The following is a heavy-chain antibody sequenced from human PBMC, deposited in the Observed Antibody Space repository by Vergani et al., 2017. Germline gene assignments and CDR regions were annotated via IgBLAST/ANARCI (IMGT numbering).Heavy chain of an antibody. J-gene: IGHJ5*02. CDR1: GYSFSIYW. CDR2: IYPGDSDT. D-gene: IGHD2-2*01. Sequence: EVQLVHSGAEVTKPGESLKISCKGSGYSFSIYWIGWVLEMPGKALEWMGIIYPGDSDTRYSPSFQGQVTISADKSISTAYLQWSSLNASDTAMYYCARQRSSTSSAWFEPWGQGTLVTVSS. CDR3: ARQRSSTSSAWFEP. V-gene: IGHV5-51*01.